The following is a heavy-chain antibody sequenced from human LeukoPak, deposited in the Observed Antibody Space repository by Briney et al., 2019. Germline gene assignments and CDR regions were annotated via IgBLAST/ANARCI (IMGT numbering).Heavy chain of an antibody. CDR1: RFTFSSYW. J-gene: IGHJ3*02. CDR2: IKQDGSEK. CDR3: ARDSMYGDLGDHDAFDI. Sequence: GGSLRLSCAASRFTFSSYWMSWVRQAPGKGLEWVANIKQDGSEKYYVDSVKGRFTISRDNAKNSLYLQMNSLRAEDTAVYYCARDSMYGDLGDHDAFDIWGQGTMVTVSS. D-gene: IGHD4-17*01. V-gene: IGHV3-7*01.